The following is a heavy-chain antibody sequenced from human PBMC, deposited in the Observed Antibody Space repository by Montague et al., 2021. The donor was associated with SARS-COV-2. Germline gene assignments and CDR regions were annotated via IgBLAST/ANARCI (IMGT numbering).Heavy chain of an antibody. J-gene: IGHJ3*02. Sequence: SLRLSCAASGFTVSSNYMSWVRQAPGKGLEWVSVIYSGGSTYYADSVKGRFTISRDNSKNTLYLQMNSLRAEDTAVYYCAREVATIFGLAFDIWGQGTMVTASS. CDR3: AREVATIFGLAFDI. D-gene: IGHD5-12*01. CDR2: IYSGGST. CDR1: GFTVSSNY. V-gene: IGHV3-53*01.